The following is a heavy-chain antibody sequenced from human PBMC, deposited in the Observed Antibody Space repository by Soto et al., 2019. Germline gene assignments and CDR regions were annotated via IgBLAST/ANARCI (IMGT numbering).Heavy chain of an antibody. CDR1: GYTFTSYD. D-gene: IGHD3-3*01. CDR2: INPNSGDT. J-gene: IGHJ6*03. Sequence: QVQLVQSGADVKKPGASVKVSCQASGYTFTSYDINWLRQATGQGLEGMGSINPNSGDTGYAQKFQGRVTMTRNTSITTAYMELNGLRSEDTAVYYCARGLEFKIFGVPRGNYYYQMDVWGKGTTVTVSS. V-gene: IGHV1-8*01. CDR3: ARGLEFKIFGVPRGNYYYQMDV.